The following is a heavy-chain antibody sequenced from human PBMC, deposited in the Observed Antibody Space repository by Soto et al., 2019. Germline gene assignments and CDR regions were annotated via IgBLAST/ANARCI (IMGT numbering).Heavy chain of an antibody. J-gene: IGHJ4*02. CDR3: ARALSLPGYQLLPFDY. Sequence: GGSLRLSCAASGFTFSDYWMNWLRQAPGKGLEWLSNIKEDGSEKFYVDSVRCRFTISRDNAKNSLYLQMNSLRAEDTAVYYCARALSLPGYQLLPFDYWGQGTLVTVSS. CDR2: IKEDGSEK. V-gene: IGHV3-7*02. CDR1: GFTFSDYW. D-gene: IGHD2-2*01.